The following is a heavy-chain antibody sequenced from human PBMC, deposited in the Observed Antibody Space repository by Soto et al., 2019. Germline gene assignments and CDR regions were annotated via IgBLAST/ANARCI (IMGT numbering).Heavy chain of an antibody. D-gene: IGHD3-16*01. J-gene: IGHJ3*02. Sequence: EVQLVESGGGLVQPGGSLRLSCAASGFTFSSYDMHWVRQATGKGLEWVSAIGTAGDTYYPGSVKGRFTISRENAKNSLYLQVNSLRAEDTAVYYCARVAYKWRSAADAFDIWGQGTMVTVSS. CDR3: ARVAYKWRSAADAFDI. CDR2: IGTAGDT. V-gene: IGHV3-13*01. CDR1: GFTFSSYD.